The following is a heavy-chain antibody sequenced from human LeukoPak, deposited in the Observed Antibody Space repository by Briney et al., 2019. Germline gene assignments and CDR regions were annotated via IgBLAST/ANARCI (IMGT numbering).Heavy chain of an antibody. CDR2: IKQDGSEK. CDR3: ARDLVLLWFGELLGSGPFDY. D-gene: IGHD3-10*01. V-gene: IGHV3-7*01. J-gene: IGHJ4*02. CDR1: GFTFSSYW. Sequence: PGGSLRLSCAASGFTFSSYWMSWVRQAPGKGLEWVASIKQDGSEKYYVDSVKGRFTISRDNSKNSLYLQMSSLRAEDTAVYYCARDLVLLWFGELLGSGPFDYWGQGTLVTVSS.